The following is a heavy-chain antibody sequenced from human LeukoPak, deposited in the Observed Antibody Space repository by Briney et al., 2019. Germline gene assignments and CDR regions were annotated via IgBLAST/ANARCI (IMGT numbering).Heavy chain of an antibody. CDR3: ARFDRGGDYFGY. CDR1: GGSISSSTYY. V-gene: IGHV4-39*01. D-gene: IGHD3-16*02. Sequence: SETLSLTCTVSGGSISSSTYYWGWIRQPPGKGLEWIGSIFYSGSTYYNPSLKSRVTISVDSSKNQFSLKLISVTAADTAVYYCARFDRGGDYFGYWGQGALVTVSS. J-gene: IGHJ4*02. CDR2: IFYSGST.